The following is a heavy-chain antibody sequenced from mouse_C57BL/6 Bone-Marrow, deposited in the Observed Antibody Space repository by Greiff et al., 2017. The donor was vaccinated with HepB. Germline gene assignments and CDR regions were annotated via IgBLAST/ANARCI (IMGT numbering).Heavy chain of an antibody. CDR3: ARVGSNFWFAY. CDR1: GYTFTSYW. D-gene: IGHD2-5*01. CDR2: IDPSDSYT. Sequence: VQLQQPGAELVKPGASVKLSCKASGYTFTSYWMQWVKQRPGQGLEWIGEIDPSDSYTNYNQKFKGKATLTVDKSSSTAYMQLSSLTSEDSAVYYCARVGSNFWFAYWGQGTLVTVSA. J-gene: IGHJ3*01. V-gene: IGHV1-50*01.